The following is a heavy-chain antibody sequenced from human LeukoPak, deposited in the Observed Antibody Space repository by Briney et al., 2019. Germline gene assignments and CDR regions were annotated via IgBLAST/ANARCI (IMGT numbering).Heavy chain of an antibody. CDR3: ARQYDSSGYYFDY. J-gene: IGHJ4*02. CDR2: IYPGDSDA. D-gene: IGHD3-22*01. Sequence: GESLKISCKGSGYSFTSYWIGWVRQMPGKGLEWMGIIYPGDSDARYSPSFQGQVTISADKSISTAYLQWSSLKASDTAMYYCARQYDSSGYYFDYWGQGTLVTVSS. CDR1: GYSFTSYW. V-gene: IGHV5-51*01.